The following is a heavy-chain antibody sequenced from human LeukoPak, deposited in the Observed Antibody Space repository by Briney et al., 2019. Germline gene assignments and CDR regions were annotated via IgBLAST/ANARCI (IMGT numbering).Heavy chain of an antibody. J-gene: IGHJ4*02. CDR2: INDLGAT. CDR3: SKDHCTTTRCIAGFDF. Sequence: GGSLGLSCAASGFTFSSYAMSWVRQAPGQGLQWVSGINDLGATFYADSVKGRFTISRDNSKNTLCLQMNSLRAEDTAIYYCSKDHCTTTRCIAGFDFWGQGALVTVSS. V-gene: IGHV3-23*01. D-gene: IGHD2-2*01. CDR1: GFTFSSYA.